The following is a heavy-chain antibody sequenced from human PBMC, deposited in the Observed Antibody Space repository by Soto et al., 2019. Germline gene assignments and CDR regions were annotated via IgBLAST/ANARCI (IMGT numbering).Heavy chain of an antibody. D-gene: IGHD2-15*01. J-gene: IGHJ6*02. CDR3: SADRPDIGVGWWV. CDR1: GSGFISSG. V-gene: IGHV1-58*02. CDR2: IVVASGQT. Sequence: SVKISCKASGSGFISSGIQWVRQAHGQRLEWIGWIVVASGQTNYAQNFRGRVAITRDTSTATAYIELTGLTSEDTAVYFCSADRPDIGVGWWVWGQGTTVTVSS.